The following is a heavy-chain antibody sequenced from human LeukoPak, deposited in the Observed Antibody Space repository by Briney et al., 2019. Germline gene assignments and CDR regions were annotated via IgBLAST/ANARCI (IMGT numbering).Heavy chain of an antibody. CDR3: ARGGAFDI. Sequence: PSETLSLTCTVSGCSISSYYWSWIRQPPGKGLEWIGYIYYTGTTYYNPSLQSRVTISVDTSKNQFSLKLGSVTAADTAVYYCARGGAFDIWGQGTMVTVSS. CDR2: IYYTGTT. CDR1: GCSISSYY. J-gene: IGHJ3*02. V-gene: IGHV4-59*01.